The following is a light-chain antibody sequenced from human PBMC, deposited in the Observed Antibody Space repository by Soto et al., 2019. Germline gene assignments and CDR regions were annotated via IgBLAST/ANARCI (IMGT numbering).Light chain of an antibody. CDR2: DAH. CDR3: EQYNSYLIT. Sequence: DIQMTQSPSTLSASVGDRVTITCRASQSISSRLAWYQQKPGKAPKLLIYDAHSLESGVPARFSCSGSGTEFTLTISSLEPDDFATYYCEQYNSYLITFGQGTRLEIK. CDR1: QSISSR. J-gene: IGKJ5*01. V-gene: IGKV1-5*01.